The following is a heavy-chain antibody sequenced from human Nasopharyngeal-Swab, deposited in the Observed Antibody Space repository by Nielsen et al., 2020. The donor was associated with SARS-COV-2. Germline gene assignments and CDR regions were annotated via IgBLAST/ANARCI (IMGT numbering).Heavy chain of an antibody. CDR2: IYPGDSDT. J-gene: IGHJ3*02. D-gene: IGHD2-15*01. CDR3: ARRLGVVPDAFDI. CDR1: GYSFTSYW. Sequence: KVSCKGSGYSFTSYWIGWVRQMPGKGLEWMGIIYPGDSDTRYSPSFQGQVTISADKSISTAYLQWSSLKASDTAMYYCARRLGVVPDAFDIWGQGTMVTVSS. V-gene: IGHV5-51*01.